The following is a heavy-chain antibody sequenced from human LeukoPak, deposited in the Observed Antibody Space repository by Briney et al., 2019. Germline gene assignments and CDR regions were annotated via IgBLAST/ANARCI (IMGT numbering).Heavy chain of an antibody. V-gene: IGHV4-38-2*02. CDR1: GYSISSGYY. D-gene: IGHD1-26*01. CDR2: IYHSGST. J-gene: IGHJ4*02. CDR3: ARDPSPGYSGSY. Sequence: SETLSLTCTVFGYSISSGYYWGWIRQPPGKGLEWIGSIYHSGSTYYNPSLKSRVTISVDTSKNQFSLKLSSVTAADTAVYYCARDPSPGYSGSYWGQGTLVTVSS.